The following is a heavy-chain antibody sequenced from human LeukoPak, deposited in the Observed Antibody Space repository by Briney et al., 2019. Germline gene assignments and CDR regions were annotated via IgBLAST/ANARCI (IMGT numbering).Heavy chain of an antibody. CDR1: GYTFTGYY. Sequence: APVKVSCKASGYTFTGYYMHWVRRAPGQGLEWMGWINPNSGGTNYAQKFQGRVTMTRDTSISTAYMELSRLRSDDTAVYYCARVTNELGHAFDIWGQGTMVTVSS. CDR2: INPNSGGT. V-gene: IGHV1-2*02. D-gene: IGHD7-27*01. J-gene: IGHJ3*02. CDR3: ARVTNELGHAFDI.